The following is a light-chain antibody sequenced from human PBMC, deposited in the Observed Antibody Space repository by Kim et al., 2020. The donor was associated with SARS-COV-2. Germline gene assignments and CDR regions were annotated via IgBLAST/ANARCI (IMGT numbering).Light chain of an antibody. Sequence: EIVLTQSPATLSLSPGERATLSCRASQSVGINLAWYQQKPGQAPWLLIYDASNRATGIPARFSGSGSGTDFTLTISSLEPEDFAVFYCQHHNNWPFTFGQGTRLEIK. V-gene: IGKV3-11*01. J-gene: IGKJ5*01. CDR3: QHHNNWPFT. CDR1: QSVGIN. CDR2: DAS.